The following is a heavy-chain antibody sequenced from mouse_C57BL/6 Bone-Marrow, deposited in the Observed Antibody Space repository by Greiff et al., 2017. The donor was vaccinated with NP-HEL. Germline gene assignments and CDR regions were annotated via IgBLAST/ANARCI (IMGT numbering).Heavy chain of an antibody. CDR1: GYTFTSYT. CDR2: INPSSGYT. CDR3: ARSDSNYWYFDV. D-gene: IGHD2-5*01. V-gene: IGHV1-4*01. Sequence: VQLQQSGAELARPGASVKMSCKASGYTFTSYTMHWVKQRPGQGLEWIGYINPSSGYTQYNQKFKDKATLTADKSSSTAYMQLISLTSEDSAVYYCARSDSNYWYFDVWGTGTTVTFSS. J-gene: IGHJ1*03.